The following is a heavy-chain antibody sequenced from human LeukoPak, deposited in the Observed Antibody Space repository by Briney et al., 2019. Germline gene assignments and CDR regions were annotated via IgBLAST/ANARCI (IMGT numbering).Heavy chain of an antibody. CDR1: GFTFNKYW. D-gene: IGHD1-14*01. J-gene: IGHJ4*02. CDR2: INPDGSST. Sequence: GGSLRLSCVASGFTFNKYWMHWVRHAAGKGLVWVSRINPDGSSTDYADSVKGRFTISRDNAKNTLYLQMNTPRAEDTALYFCASITPGYWGQGNLVTVSS. V-gene: IGHV3-74*01. CDR3: ASITPGY.